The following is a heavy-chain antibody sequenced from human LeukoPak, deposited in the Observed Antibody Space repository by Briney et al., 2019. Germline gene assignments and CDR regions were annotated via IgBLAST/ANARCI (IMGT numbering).Heavy chain of an antibody. V-gene: IGHV1-3*01. J-gene: IGHJ4*02. CDR3: ARGAADYGLDYFDY. CDR2: INAGNGNT. CDR1: GYTFTSYA. D-gene: IGHD4-17*01. Sequence: ASVKVSCKASGYTFTSYAMHWVRQAPGQRLEWMGWINAGNGNTKHSQKFQGRVTITRDTSASTAYMELSSLRSEDTAVYYCARGAADYGLDYFDYWGQGTLVTVSS.